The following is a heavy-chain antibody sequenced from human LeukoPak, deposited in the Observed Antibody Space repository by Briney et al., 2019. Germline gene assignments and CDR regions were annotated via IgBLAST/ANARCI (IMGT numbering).Heavy chain of an antibody. D-gene: IGHD6-13*01. V-gene: IGHV3-11*06. CDR3: ARDFSYSSSWYDY. CDR1: GFTFSDSY. Sequence: GGSPRLSCAASGFTFSDSYMTWIRQAPGKGLELLSYISGSSSDVNYIDSVRGRFTISRDDSKNTLYLQMNSLRDADTAVYYCARDFSYSSSWYDYWGQGTLVTVSS. CDR2: ISGSSSDV. J-gene: IGHJ4*02.